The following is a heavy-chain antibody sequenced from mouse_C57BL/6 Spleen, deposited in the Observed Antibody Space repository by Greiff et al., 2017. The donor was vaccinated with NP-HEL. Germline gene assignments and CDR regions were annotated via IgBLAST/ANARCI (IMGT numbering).Heavy chain of an antibody. CDR3: ALIYYDYDGGFAY. D-gene: IGHD2-4*01. Sequence: VQLQQSGPELVKPGASVKLSCKASGYTFTSYDINWVKQRPGPGLEWIGWIYPRDGSTKYNEKFKGKATLTVDTSSSTAYMELHSLTSEDSAVYFCALIYYDYDGGFAYWGQGTLVTVSA. V-gene: IGHV1-85*01. J-gene: IGHJ3*01. CDR2: IYPRDGST. CDR1: GYTFTSYD.